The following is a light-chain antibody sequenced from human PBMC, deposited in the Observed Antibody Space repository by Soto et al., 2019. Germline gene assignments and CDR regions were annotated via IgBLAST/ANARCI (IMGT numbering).Light chain of an antibody. CDR2: DAS. CDR3: QQFDDSVT. CDR1: QSVSSTY. Sequence: EIVLTQSPGTLSWSPGERATLSCRASQSVSSTYLAWCKQKPGQAPRLLIYDASTRATGIPSRLSGSGSGTDFTLTISRMEPEDYAVYYCQQFDDSVTFGQGTRLEIK. J-gene: IGKJ5*01. V-gene: IGKV3-20*01.